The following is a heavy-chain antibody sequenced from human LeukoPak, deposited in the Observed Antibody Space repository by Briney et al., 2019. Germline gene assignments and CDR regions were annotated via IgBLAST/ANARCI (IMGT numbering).Heavy chain of an antibody. CDR2: IYYSGST. CDR3: ARSSGWSRYFDY. V-gene: IGHV4-39*01. CDR1: GGSISSSSYY. J-gene: IGHJ4*02. D-gene: IGHD6-19*01. Sequence: SRTLSLTCTVSGGSISSSSYYWGWIRQPPGKGLEWIGSIYYSGSTYYNPSLKSRVTISVDTSKNQFSLKLSSVTAADTAVYYCARSSGWSRYFDYWGQGTLVTVSS.